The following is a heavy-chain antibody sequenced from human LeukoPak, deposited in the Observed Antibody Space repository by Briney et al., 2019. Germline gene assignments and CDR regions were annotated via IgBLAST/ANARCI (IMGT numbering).Heavy chain of an antibody. CDR1: GFTFSSYA. V-gene: IGHV3-23*01. J-gene: IGHJ4*02. CDR3: AKNPSARERGPDY. Sequence: PGGSLRLSCAASGFTFSSYAMSWVRQAPGKGLEWVSAISGSGGSTYYADFVKGRFTISRDNSKNTLYLQMNSLRAEDTAVYYCAKNPSARERGPDYWGQGTLVTVSS. CDR2: ISGSGGST. D-gene: IGHD2-15*01.